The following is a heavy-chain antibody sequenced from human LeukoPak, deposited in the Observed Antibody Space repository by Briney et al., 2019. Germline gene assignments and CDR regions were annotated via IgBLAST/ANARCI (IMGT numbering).Heavy chain of an antibody. Sequence: PSETLSLTCTVSGGSISSYYWSWIRQPPGKGLEWIGYIYYSGSTNYNPSLKSRVTISVDTSKNQFSLKLSSVTAADTAVYYCARQKPKQWLGTPLYYFDYWGQGTLVTVSS. CDR3: ARQKPKQWLGTPLYYFDY. V-gene: IGHV4-59*08. D-gene: IGHD6-19*01. CDR1: GGSISSYY. CDR2: IYYSGST. J-gene: IGHJ4*02.